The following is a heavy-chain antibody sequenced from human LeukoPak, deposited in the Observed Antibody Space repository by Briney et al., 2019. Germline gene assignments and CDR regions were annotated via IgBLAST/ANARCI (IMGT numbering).Heavy chain of an antibody. D-gene: IGHD6-13*01. CDR2: INSDGSST. V-gene: IGHV3-74*01. J-gene: IGHJ4*02. CDR1: GFTLSSYW. CDR3: ARDLYSSSWNFDY. Sequence: GGSLRLSCAASGFTLSSYWMHWVRQAPGKGLVWVSRINSDGSSTSYADSVKGRFTISRDNAKNTLFLQMNSLRAEDTAVYYCARDLYSSSWNFDYWGQGTLVTVSS.